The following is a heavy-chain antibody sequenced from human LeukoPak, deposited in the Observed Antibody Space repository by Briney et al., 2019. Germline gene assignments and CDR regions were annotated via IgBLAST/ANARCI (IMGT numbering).Heavy chain of an antibody. CDR3: ARTESNPLEYFDY. Sequence: SETLSLTCTVSGYSISSGYYWGWIRQPPGKGLEWIGSIYHSGSTYYNPSLKSRVTISVDTSKNQFSLKLSSVTAADTAAYYCARTESNPLEYFDYWGQGTLVTVSS. D-gene: IGHD4-11*01. CDR2: IYHSGST. V-gene: IGHV4-38-2*02. CDR1: GYSISSGYY. J-gene: IGHJ4*02.